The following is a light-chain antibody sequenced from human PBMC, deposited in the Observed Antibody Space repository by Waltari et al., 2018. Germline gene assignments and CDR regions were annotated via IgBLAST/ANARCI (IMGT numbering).Light chain of an antibody. CDR2: AAS. J-gene: IGKJ1*01. CDR3: QQSYSTPQT. Sequence: DIQMTQSPSSLSASVGDSFTITCRASQSISSYLNWYQQKPGKAPKLLIYAASSLQSGVPSRFSGSGSGTDFTLTISSLQPEDFATYYCQQSYSTPQTFGQGTKVEIK. CDR1: QSISSY. V-gene: IGKV1-39*01.